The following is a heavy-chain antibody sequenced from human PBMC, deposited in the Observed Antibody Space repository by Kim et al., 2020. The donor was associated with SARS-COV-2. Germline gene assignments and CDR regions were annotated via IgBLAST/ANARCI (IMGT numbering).Heavy chain of an antibody. CDR1: GGSITSVGHY. Sequence: SETLSLTCSVSGGSITSVGHYWSWIRQLPGKGLEWIAYIYYSGSTYSHPSLKSRLSISRDTSNNRFSLTLTSVTAAATALFYCARSAGLYFGTVYSFNV. CDR2: IYYSGST. D-gene: IGHD1-20*01. CDR3: ARSAGLYFGTVYSFNV. J-gene: IGHJ3*01. V-gene: IGHV4-31*03.